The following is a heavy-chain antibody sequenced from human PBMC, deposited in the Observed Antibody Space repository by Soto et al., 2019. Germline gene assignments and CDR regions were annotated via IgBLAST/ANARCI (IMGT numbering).Heavy chain of an antibody. CDR1: GYTFTSYD. J-gene: IGHJ5*02. D-gene: IGHD6-19*01. CDR3: ARVRGAAAGSWRIVVAGIVRRGRENWFDP. Sequence: ASVKVSCKASGYTFTSYDINWVRQATGQGLEWMGWMNPNSGNTGYAQKFQGRVTMTRNTSISTAYMELSSLRSEDTAVYYCARVRGAAAGSWRIVVAGIVRRGRENWFDPWGQGTLVTVSS. V-gene: IGHV1-8*01. CDR2: MNPNSGNT.